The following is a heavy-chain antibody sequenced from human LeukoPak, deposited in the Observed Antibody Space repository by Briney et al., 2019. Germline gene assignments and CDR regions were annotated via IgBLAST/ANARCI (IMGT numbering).Heavy chain of an antibody. CDR2: ISLYNGNT. Sequence: ASVKVSCKASGYIFTSYGISWVRQAPGQGLEWMGWISLYNGNTNYPQRLQGRVTMTTDTSTTTAYMELRSLRSDDTAVYYCARDINGYYYDSHGYYPTDLWGQGTLVTVSS. V-gene: IGHV1-18*01. D-gene: IGHD3-22*01. J-gene: IGHJ5*02. CDR1: GYIFTSYG. CDR3: ARDINGYYYDSHGYYPTDL.